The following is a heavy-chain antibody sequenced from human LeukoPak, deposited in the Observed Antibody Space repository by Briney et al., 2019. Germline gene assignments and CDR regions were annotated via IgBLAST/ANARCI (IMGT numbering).Heavy chain of an antibody. V-gene: IGHV3-30*01. Sequence: GGSLRLSCAASGFTFSSYAMHWVRQAPGKRLEWVAVISYDGSNKYYADSVKGRFTISRDNSKNTLYLQMNSLRAEDTAVYYCARAYSRNFDYWGQGTLVTVSS. CDR2: ISYDGSNK. D-gene: IGHD1-26*01. CDR3: ARAYSRNFDY. CDR1: GFTFSSYA. J-gene: IGHJ4*02.